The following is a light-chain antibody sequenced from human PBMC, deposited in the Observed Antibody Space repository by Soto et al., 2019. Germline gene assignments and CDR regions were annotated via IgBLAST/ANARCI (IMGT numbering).Light chain of an antibody. J-gene: IGKJ2*01. CDR2: AAS. Sequence: DIQMTQSPSSLSASVGDRITITCRASQSIGNSLNWYQQRPGEAPKLLIYAASSLQSGVPSRFSGTGSGTDFTLPISSMQPEDFATYYCQQSDYSPMYTFGQGTDLEIK. CDR3: QQSDYSPMYT. V-gene: IGKV1-39*01. CDR1: QSIGNS.